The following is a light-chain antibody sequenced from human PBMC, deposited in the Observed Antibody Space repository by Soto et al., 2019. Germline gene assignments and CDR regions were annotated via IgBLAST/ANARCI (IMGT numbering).Light chain of an antibody. CDR3: QHYNNWPPWT. J-gene: IGKJ1*01. CDR2: VAS. V-gene: IGKV3-15*01. Sequence: EIVMTQSPATLSVSPGERATLSCRASQSVRINLAWYQQKPGQAPRLLIYVASTRATGIPARFSGSGSGTEFTLTISSLQSEDFAVYYCQHYNNWPPWTFGQGTKVEIK. CDR1: QSVRIN.